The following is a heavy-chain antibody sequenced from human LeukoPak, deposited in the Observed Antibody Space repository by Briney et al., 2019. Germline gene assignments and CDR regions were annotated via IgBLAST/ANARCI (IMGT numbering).Heavy chain of an antibody. Sequence: TGGSLRLSCAASGFIFSDHYMDWVRQAPGKGLEWVANIKQDGSEKYYVDSVKGRFTISRDNAKNSLYLQMNSLRAEDTAVYYCARTGLWFGELANWGQGTLVTVSS. CDR1: GFIFSDHY. D-gene: IGHD3-10*01. CDR2: IKQDGSEK. J-gene: IGHJ4*02. CDR3: ARTGLWFGELAN. V-gene: IGHV3-7*01.